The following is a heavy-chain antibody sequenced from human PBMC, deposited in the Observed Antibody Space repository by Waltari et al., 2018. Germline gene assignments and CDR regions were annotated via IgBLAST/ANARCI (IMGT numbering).Heavy chain of an antibody. J-gene: IGHJ4*02. CDR3: ARETYYFNSGTCFNSLNY. CDR2: ISSTSSTV. V-gene: IGHV3-48*03. Sequence: EVQVVESGEPGGSLRLSCVASGFDFSGHDMNWVRQAPGKGLEWVSYISSTSSTVYYADSVKGRFTISRDNAKKSLYLQMNSLRAGDTAVYYCARETYYFNSGTCFNSLNYWGQGTLVTVSS. D-gene: IGHD3-10*01. CDR1: GFDFSGHD.